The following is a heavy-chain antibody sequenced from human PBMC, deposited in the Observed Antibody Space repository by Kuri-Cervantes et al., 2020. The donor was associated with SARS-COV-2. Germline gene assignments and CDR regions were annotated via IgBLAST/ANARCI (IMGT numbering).Heavy chain of an antibody. V-gene: IGHV4-34*01. D-gene: IGHD1-1*01. CDR3: ARWNHWFDP. CDR2: INHSGST. CDR1: GGSFSGYY. J-gene: IGHJ5*02. Sequence: GSLRLSCAVYGGSFSGYYWSWIRQPPGKGLEWIGEINHSGSTNYNPSLKSRVTMSVDTSKNQFSLKLSSVTAADTAVYYCARWNHWFDPWGQGTLVTVSS.